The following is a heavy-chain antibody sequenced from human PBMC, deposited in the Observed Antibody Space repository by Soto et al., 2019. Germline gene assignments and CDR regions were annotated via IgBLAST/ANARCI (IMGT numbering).Heavy chain of an antibody. CDR3: ARDRIAVAGIRPNGMDV. J-gene: IGHJ6*02. CDR2: IWYDGSNK. Sequence: QVQLVESGGGVVQPGRSLRLSCVASGFTFSSYGMHWVRQAPGKGLEWVAVIWYDGSNKYYADSVKGRFTISRDNSKNTLYLQMNSLRAEDTAVYYCARDRIAVAGIRPNGMDVWGQGTTVTVSS. D-gene: IGHD6-19*01. CDR1: GFTFSSYG. V-gene: IGHV3-33*01.